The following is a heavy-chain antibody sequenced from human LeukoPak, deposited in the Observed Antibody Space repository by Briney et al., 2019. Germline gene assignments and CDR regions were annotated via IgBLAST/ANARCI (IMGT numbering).Heavy chain of an antibody. CDR1: GFTFSSYS. CDR2: ISSSSSTI. V-gene: IGHV3-48*01. Sequence: GGSLRLSCAASGFTFSSYSMNWVRQAPGKGLEWVSYISSSSSTIYYADSVKGRFTISRDNAKNSLYLQMNSLRAEDTAVYYCARVLLTEYGDSPGLYAFDIWGQGTMVTVSS. CDR3: ARVLLTEYGDSPGLYAFDI. J-gene: IGHJ3*02. D-gene: IGHD4-17*01.